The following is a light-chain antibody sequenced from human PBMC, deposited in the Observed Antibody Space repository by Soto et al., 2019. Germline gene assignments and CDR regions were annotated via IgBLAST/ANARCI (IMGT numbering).Light chain of an antibody. J-gene: IGLJ2*01. CDR1: SSNIGTGYD. CDR2: END. CDR3: QSYDSSLSAPI. Sequence: QTVVTQPPSVSGAPGQRVTISCTGSSSNIGTGYDVHWYQQLPETAPKLLIYENDNRPSGVPDRFSGSRSGTSASLAITGLEAADEADYYCQSYDSSLSAPIFGGGTKLTVL. V-gene: IGLV1-40*01.